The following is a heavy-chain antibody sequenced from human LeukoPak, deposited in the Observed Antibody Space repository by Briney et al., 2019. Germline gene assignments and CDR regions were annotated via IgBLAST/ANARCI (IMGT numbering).Heavy chain of an antibody. CDR2: IIPIFGTA. J-gene: IGHJ4*02. CDR1: GGTFSSYA. D-gene: IGHD1-26*01. V-gene: IGHV1-69*05. CDR3: ARALGGSYPIFDY. Sequence: GASVKVSCKASGGTFSSYAISWVRQAPGQGLEWMGGIIPIFGTANYAQKFQGRVTMTRDMSTSTVYMELSSLRSEDTAVYYCARALGGSYPIFDYWGQGTLVTVSS.